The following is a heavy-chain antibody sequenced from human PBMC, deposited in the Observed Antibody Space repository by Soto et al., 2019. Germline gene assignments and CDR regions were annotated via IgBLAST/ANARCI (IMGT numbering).Heavy chain of an antibody. J-gene: IGHJ4*02. CDR1: GYTFTNYL. CDR2: INTANGNT. Sequence: ASVKLSCKASGYTFTNYLIHWVHQAPGQRLEWMGWINTANGNTKYSQKFQGRVTITRDTSASTAYMELSSLRSEDTAVYYCARALYGDPLDYWGQGTLVTVSS. D-gene: IGHD4-17*01. V-gene: IGHV1-3*04. CDR3: ARALYGDPLDY.